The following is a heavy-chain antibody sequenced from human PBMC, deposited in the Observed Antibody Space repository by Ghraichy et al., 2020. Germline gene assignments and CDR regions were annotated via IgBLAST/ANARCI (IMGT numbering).Heavy chain of an antibody. J-gene: IGHJ4*02. Sequence: GGSLRLSCAASGFTFSGYAMSWVRQAPGKGLEWVSAFSGSGGSTYYADSVKGRFTISRDNSKNTLYLQMNSLRAEDTAVYYGARGYGDTVGWGQGTLVTVSP. D-gene: IGHD4-17*01. CDR1: GFTFSGYA. CDR2: FSGSGGST. CDR3: ARGYGDTVG. V-gene: IGHV3-23*01.